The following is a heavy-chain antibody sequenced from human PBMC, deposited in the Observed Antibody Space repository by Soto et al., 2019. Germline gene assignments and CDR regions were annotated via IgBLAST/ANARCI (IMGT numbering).Heavy chain of an antibody. CDR3: ARDGPTDDEAAAGDGGLPDGFVYYYYYGMDV. Sequence: ASVKVSCKASGYTFTSYGISWVRQAPGQGLEWMGWISAYNGNTNYAQKLQGRVTMTTDTSTSTAYMELRSLRSDDTAVYYCARDGPTDDEAAAGDGGLPDGFVYYYYYGMDVWGQGTTVTVSS. CDR1: GYTFTSYG. V-gene: IGHV1-18*01. J-gene: IGHJ6*02. D-gene: IGHD6-13*01. CDR2: ISAYNGNT.